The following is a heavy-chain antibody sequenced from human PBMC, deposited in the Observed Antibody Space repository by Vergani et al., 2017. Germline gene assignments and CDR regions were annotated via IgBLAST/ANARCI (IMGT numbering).Heavy chain of an antibody. CDR2: IYYSGST. CDR3: ARDPAYCSSTSCYWAPYYYYGMDV. V-gene: IGHV4-59*01. Sequence: QVQLQESGPGLVKPSETLSLTCTVSGGSISSYYWSWIRQPPGKGLEWIGYIYYSGSTNYNPSLKSRVTISVDTSKNQFSLKLSSVTAADTAVYYCARDPAYCSSTSCYWAPYYYYGMDVWGQGTTVTVSS. J-gene: IGHJ6*02. CDR1: GGSISSYY. D-gene: IGHD2-2*01.